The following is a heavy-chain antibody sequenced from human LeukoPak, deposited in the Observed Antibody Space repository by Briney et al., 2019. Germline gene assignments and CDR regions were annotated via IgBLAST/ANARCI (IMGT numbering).Heavy chain of an antibody. D-gene: IGHD4-17*01. CDR2: INHSGST. J-gene: IGHJ5*02. CDR1: GGSFSGYY. CDR3: ARGFTVTTPGGFDP. V-gene: IGHV4-34*01. Sequence: PSETLSLTCAVYGGSFSGYYCSWIRQPPGKGLEWLGEINHSGSTNYNPSLRSRVTISVDTSKTQFSRKLSSVTAADTAVYYCARGFTVTTPGGFDPWGQGTLVTVSS.